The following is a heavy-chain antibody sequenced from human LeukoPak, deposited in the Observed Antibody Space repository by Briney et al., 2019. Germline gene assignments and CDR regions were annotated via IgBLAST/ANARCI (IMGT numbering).Heavy chain of an antibody. D-gene: IGHD3-22*01. J-gene: IGHJ3*01. Sequence: SETLSLTCAVYGGSFSGYYWCWIRQPPGKGLEWIGEINHSGSTNYNPSLKSRVTISVDTSKNQFSLKLSSVTAADTAVYYCARGPSITMIVVVLSAFDLWGQGTMVTVSS. CDR3: ARGPSITMIVVVLSAFDL. V-gene: IGHV4-34*01. CDR1: GGSFSGYY. CDR2: INHSGST.